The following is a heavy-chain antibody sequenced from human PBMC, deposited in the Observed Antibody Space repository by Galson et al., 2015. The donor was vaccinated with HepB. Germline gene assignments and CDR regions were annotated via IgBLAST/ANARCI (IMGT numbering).Heavy chain of an antibody. V-gene: IGHV1-3*01. D-gene: IGHD3-22*01. CDR1: GYTFSDYV. Sequence: SVKVSCKASGYTFSDYVIHWVRQAPGQRLEWMGWIGRGSGQNRRYSERFQGRLTFTRDTPASTAYMELSSLRSEDTAIYYCARDYSFDSPADLDYWGQGTLVTVSS. CDR3: ARDYSFDSPADLDY. J-gene: IGHJ4*02. CDR2: IGRGSGQNR.